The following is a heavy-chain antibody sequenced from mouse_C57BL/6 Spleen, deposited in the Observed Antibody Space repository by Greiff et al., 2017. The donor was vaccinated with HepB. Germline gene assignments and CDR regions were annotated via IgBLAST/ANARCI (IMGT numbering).Heavy chain of an antibody. D-gene: IGHD1-1*01. CDR3: ARIPFYYYGSN. CDR1: GYTFTSYD. V-gene: IGHV1-85*01. CDR2: IYPRDGST. Sequence: VQLVESGPELVKPGASVKLSCKASGYTFTSYDINWVKQRPGQGLEWIGWIYPRDGSTKYNEKFKGKATLTVDTSSSTAYMELHSLTSEDSAVYFCARIPFYYYGSNWGQGTLVTVSA. J-gene: IGHJ3*01.